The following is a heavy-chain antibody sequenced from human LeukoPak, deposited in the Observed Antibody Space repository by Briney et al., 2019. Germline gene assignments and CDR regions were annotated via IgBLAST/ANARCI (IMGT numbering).Heavy chain of an antibody. V-gene: IGHV4-34*01. Sequence: PGGSLRLSCAASGFTFSSYSMNWIRQPPGKGLEWIGEINHSRRTHYNPSLKSRVTISVDTSKNQFSLKLSSVTAADTAVYYCARGGSQFGELKFRRRNWFDPWGQGTLVTVSS. D-gene: IGHD3-10*01. CDR1: GFTFSSYS. CDR2: INHSRRT. J-gene: IGHJ5*02. CDR3: ARGGSQFGELKFRRRNWFDP.